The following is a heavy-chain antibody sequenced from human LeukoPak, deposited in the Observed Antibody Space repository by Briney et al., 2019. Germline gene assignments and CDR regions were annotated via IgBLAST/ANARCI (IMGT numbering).Heavy chain of an antibody. V-gene: IGHV3-23*01. D-gene: IGHD3-10*01. Sequence: PGGSLRLSCAASGFTFSSYGMSWVRQAPGKGLEWVSAISGSGGSTYYADSVKGRFTISRDNSKNTLYLQMNSLRAEDTAVYYCAKDRWVVRGGMFDYWGQGTLVTVSS. CDR3: AKDRWVVRGGMFDY. CDR2: ISGSGGST. CDR1: GFTFSSYG. J-gene: IGHJ4*02.